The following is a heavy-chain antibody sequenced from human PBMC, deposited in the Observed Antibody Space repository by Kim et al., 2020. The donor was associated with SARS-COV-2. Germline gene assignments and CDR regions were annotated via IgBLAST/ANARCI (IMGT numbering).Heavy chain of an antibody. V-gene: IGHV4-61*08. CDR2: IYNSGST. CDR1: GGSVSSVDYS. CDR3: ARGVFGVVIIPYCFYSMDD. D-gene: IGHD3-3*01. Sequence: SETLSLTCTVSGGSVSSVDYSWSWLRQPPGKGLVWIGYIYNSGSTKYNPSLKSQVTISVDTSRNQFSLRLTPVNAANTAVYYCARGVFGVVIIPYCFYSMDDWAKGTTVTVSS. J-gene: IGHJ6*03.